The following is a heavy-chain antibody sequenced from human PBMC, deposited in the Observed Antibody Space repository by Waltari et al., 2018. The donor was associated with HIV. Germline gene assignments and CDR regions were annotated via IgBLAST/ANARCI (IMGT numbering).Heavy chain of an antibody. Sequence: QVQLLQSGPAVRKPGASVQVSCRASGYNFTGHYMHWVRQAPGQGLEWMGWINPNSGNTHLAQKFKGKVTMTRVTSIRTAYLEMRRLKSDDTAIYYCARDGVGDAAFDYWGQGTLVTVS. V-gene: IGHV1-2*02. D-gene: IGHD1-26*01. J-gene: IGHJ4*02. CDR3: ARDGVGDAAFDY. CDR2: INPNSGNT. CDR1: GYNFTGHY.